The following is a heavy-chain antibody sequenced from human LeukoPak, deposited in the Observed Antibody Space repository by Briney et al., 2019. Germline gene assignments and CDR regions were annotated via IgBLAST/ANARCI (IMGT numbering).Heavy chain of an antibody. D-gene: IGHD2-15*01. Sequence: EGSLRLSCAASGFTFSSYWMHWVRQAPGKGLVWVSRINSDGSSTSYADSVKGRFTISRDNAKNTLYLQMNSLRAEDTAVYYCARGRYCSGGSCYLKYWGQGTLVTVSS. J-gene: IGHJ4*02. CDR2: INSDGSST. CDR1: GFTFSSYW. V-gene: IGHV3-74*01. CDR3: ARGRYCSGGSCYLKY.